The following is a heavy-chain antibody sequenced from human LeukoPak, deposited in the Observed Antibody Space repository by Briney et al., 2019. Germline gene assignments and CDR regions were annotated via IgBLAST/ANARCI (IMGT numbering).Heavy chain of an antibody. V-gene: IGHV4-59*01. CDR2: IYYSGST. CDR3: AREQYGLLFDY. D-gene: IGHD2/OR15-2a*01. Sequence: SSETLSLTCTVSGGSITSYYWSWIRQPPGKGLEWIGYIYYSGSTNYNPSLESRVTISIDTSKNQFSLKLTSVTAADTAVYYCAREQYGLLFDYWGQGTLVTVSS. CDR1: GGSITSYY. J-gene: IGHJ4*02.